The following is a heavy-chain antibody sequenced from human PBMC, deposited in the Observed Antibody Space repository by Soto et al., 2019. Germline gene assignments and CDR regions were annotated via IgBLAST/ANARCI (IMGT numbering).Heavy chain of an antibody. CDR1: GGTFSNYA. CDR3: ARYPNSLNNWFDP. D-gene: IGHD3-9*01. J-gene: IGHJ5*02. Sequence: QIHLVQSGAEVKKPGSSVEISCKASGGTFSNYAISWVRQAPGQGLEWMGGITPIFDTTNYAQKFQGRLTTTEDTSTSTAYMELSGLRSEDTALYFWARYPNSLNNWFDPGGQGTLFTVSS. V-gene: IGHV1-69*06. CDR2: ITPIFDTT.